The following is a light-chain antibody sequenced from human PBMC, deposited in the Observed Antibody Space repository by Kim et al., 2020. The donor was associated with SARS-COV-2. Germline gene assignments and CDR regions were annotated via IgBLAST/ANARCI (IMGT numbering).Light chain of an antibody. Sequence: SASGGDRVTITCRASQGSSNYLVWYQQKPGKVPKVLIYAASALQAGVPSRFSGSGSGTDFTLTISSLQPEDAATYYCQNYNGFTWKFGQGTKLEI. J-gene: IGKJ1*01. CDR3: QNYNGFTWK. CDR1: QGSSNY. V-gene: IGKV1-27*01. CDR2: AAS.